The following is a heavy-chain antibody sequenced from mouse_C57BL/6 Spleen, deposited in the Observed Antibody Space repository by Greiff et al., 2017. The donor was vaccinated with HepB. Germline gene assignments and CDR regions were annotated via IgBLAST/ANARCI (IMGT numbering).Heavy chain of an antibody. J-gene: IGHJ4*01. CDR1: GFSFNTYA. D-gene: IGHD2-2*01. V-gene: IGHV10-1*01. CDR2: IRSKSNNYAT. Sequence: EADGGLVQPKGSLKLSCAASGFSFNTYAMNWVRQAPGKGLEWVARIRSKSNNYATYYADSVKDRFTISRDDSESMLYLQMNNLKTEDTAMYYCVRGSTMVTTDYAMDYWGQGTSVTVSS. CDR3: VRGSTMVTTDYAMDY.